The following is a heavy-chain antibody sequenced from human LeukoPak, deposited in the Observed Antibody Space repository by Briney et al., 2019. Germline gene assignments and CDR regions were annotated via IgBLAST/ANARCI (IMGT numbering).Heavy chain of an antibody. CDR2: MNPNSGNT. CDR3: ARGLFPSDSSGWYGRNYYYYGMDV. D-gene: IGHD6-19*01. V-gene: IGHV1-8*01. Sequence: ASVKVSCKASGYTFTSYDINWVRQATGQGLEWMGWMNPNSGNTGYAQKFQGRVTMTRNTSISTAYMELSSLRSEDTAVYYCARGLFPSDSSGWYGRNYYYYGMDVWAKGPRSPSP. J-gene: IGHJ6*02. CDR1: GYTFTSYD.